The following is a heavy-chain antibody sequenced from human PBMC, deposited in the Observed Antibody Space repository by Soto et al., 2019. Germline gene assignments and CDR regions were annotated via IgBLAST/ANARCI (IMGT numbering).Heavy chain of an antibody. CDR3: ARRVDYSNWFDP. CDR1: GFTFSSYS. J-gene: IGHJ5*02. D-gene: IGHD5-12*01. V-gene: IGHV3-21*01. Sequence: EVQLVESGGGLVKPGGSLRLSCAASGFTFSSYSMNWVRQAPGKGLEWVSSISSSSSYIYYADSVKGRFTISRDNAKTSLYLQMNSLRAEDTAVYYCARRVDYSNWFDPWGQGTLVTVSS. CDR2: ISSSSSYI.